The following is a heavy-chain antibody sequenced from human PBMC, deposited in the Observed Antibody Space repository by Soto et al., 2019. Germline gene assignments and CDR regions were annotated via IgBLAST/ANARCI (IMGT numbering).Heavy chain of an antibody. CDR1: GFSLSTSGVG. CDR2: IYWDDDK. D-gene: IGHD2-15*01. V-gene: IGHV2-5*02. J-gene: IGHJ4*02. CDR3: AHRPSYCSGGSCYSGFDY. Sequence: QITLKESGPTLVKPTQTLTLTCTFSGFSLSTSGVGVGWIRQPPGKALEWLALIYWDDDKRYSPSLKSRLTITKDTSKNQVVLTMTIMDPVDTATYYCAHRPSYCSGGSCYSGFDYWGQGTLVTVSS.